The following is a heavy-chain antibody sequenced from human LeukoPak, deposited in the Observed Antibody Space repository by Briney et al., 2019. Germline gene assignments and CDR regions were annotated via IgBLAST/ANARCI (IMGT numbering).Heavy chain of an antibody. V-gene: IGHV7-4-1*02. J-gene: IGHJ4*02. D-gene: IGHD3-22*01. CDR1: EYTFTSYV. CDR3: ARGPERTRDYDSSGYQIDY. Sequence: GASVKVSCKASEYTFTSYVMNWVRQAPGQGLEWMGWINTNTGNPTYAQGFTGRFVFFLDTSVSTAYLQISSLKAEDTAVYYCARGPERTRDYDSSGYQIDYWGQGTLVTVSS. CDR2: INTNTGNP.